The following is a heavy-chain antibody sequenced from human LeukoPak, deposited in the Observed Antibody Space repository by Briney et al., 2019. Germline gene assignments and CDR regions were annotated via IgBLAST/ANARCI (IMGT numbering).Heavy chain of an antibody. CDR3: ARDNGWFGELLPANFDY. V-gene: IGHV3-11*01. J-gene: IGHJ4*02. CDR1: GFTFSDYY. D-gene: IGHD3-10*01. Sequence: GGSLRLSCAASGFTFSDYYMSWIRQAPGKGLEWVSYISSCGSTIYYADSVKGRFTISRDNAKNSLYLQMNSLRAEDTAVYYCARDNGWFGELLPANFDYWGQGTLVTVSS. CDR2: ISSCGSTI.